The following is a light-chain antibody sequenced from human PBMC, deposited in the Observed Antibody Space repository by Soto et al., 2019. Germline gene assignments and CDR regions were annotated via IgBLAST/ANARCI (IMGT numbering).Light chain of an antibody. CDR2: WAS. CDR1: QTVLYRTNNKNY. V-gene: IGKV4-1*01. Sequence: DIVMTQSPDSLAVSLGERATVNCKTSQTVLYRTNNKNYLAWYQQKPGQPPKLLIYWASTRESGVPDRFSGSGSGTDFTLTISSLQAEDVAAYYCQQYYSTPFTFGPGTKVDIK. J-gene: IGKJ3*01. CDR3: QQYYSTPFT.